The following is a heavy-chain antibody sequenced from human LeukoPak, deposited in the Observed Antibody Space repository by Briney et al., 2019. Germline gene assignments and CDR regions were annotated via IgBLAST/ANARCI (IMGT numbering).Heavy chain of an antibody. CDR2: INPNSGGT. CDR1: GYTFTGYY. D-gene: IGHD2-15*01. V-gene: IGHV1-2*02. Sequence: ASVKVSCKASGYTFTGYYMHWVRQAPGQGLEWMGWINPNSGGTNNAQKFEGRVTMTRDTSISTAYMKLSSLRSDDTAVYYCARRGRGWFDPWGQGTLVTVSS. J-gene: IGHJ5*02. CDR3: ARRGRGWFDP.